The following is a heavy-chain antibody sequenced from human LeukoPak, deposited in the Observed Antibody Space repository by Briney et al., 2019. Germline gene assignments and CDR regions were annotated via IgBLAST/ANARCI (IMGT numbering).Heavy chain of an antibody. CDR1: GYTFSRYA. Sequence: GASVKVSCKASGYTFSRYAINWVRQAPGQGLEWMGWMNPNSGNTGYAQKFQGRVTITRNTSISTAYMELSSLRSEDTAVYYCARANINGNWFDPWGQGTLVTVSS. D-gene: IGHD1-14*01. CDR2: MNPNSGNT. V-gene: IGHV1-8*03. J-gene: IGHJ5*02. CDR3: ARANINGNWFDP.